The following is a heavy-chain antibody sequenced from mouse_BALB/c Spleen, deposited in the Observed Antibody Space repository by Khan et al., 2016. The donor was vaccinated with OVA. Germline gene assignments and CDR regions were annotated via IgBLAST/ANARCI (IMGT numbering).Heavy chain of an antibody. Sequence: QIQLVQSGPELKKPGETVKISCKASGYTFTNYGMNWVKQAPGKGLKWMGWINTYTGEPTYADDFKGRFAFSLETSASTAYLQINNLKIKDTATCSWARSNGNCWFAYWGQGTLVTVSA. V-gene: IGHV9-3-1*01. D-gene: IGHD2-1*01. CDR1: GYTFTNYG. J-gene: IGHJ3*01. CDR2: INTYTGEP. CDR3: ARSNGNCWFAY.